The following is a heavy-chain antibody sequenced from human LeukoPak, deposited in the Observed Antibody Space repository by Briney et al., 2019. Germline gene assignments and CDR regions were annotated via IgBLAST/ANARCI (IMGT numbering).Heavy chain of an antibody. V-gene: IGHV1-69*13. Sequence: ASVKVSCKASGGTFSSYAIGWGRQPPGQGLGGRGGIIPIFGTANYAQKFQGRVTITADESTSTAYMELSSLRSEDTAVYYCARGLQETLAWLKALSAFDIWGQGTMVTVSS. CDR1: GGTFSSYA. CDR3: ARGLQETLAWLKALSAFDI. CDR2: IIPIFGTA. D-gene: IGHD5-24*01. J-gene: IGHJ3*02.